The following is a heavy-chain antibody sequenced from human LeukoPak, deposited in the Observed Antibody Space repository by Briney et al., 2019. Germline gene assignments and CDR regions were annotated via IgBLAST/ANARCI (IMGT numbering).Heavy chain of an antibody. CDR1: GFTFSTYA. J-gene: IGHJ4*02. D-gene: IGHD2-15*01. Sequence: GGSLRLSCTASGFTFSTYAMSWVRQAPGKGLEWVSIISDTGADADYADSVKGRFTISRDNSKSTLYLEMNSLRAGDTAVYYCAKLPYSIDGYFDYWGQGTLVTVSS. CDR2: ISDTGADA. CDR3: AKLPYSIDGYFDY. V-gene: IGHV3-23*01.